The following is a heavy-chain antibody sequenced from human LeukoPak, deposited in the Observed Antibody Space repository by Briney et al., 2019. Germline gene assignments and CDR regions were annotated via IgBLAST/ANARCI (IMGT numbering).Heavy chain of an antibody. CDR3: ARDPSSVTLYFFDY. Sequence: ASLKVSCKASGYTFRGYYIHWLRQAPGQGLEWMGWIDANNSDTKSAQKFQGRVTMSRDTSINTAYMDLSSLSPDDAAVYYCARDPSSVTLYFFDYWGQGTLVTVSS. D-gene: IGHD4-11*01. CDR2: IDANNSDT. V-gene: IGHV1-2*02. CDR1: GYTFRGYY. J-gene: IGHJ4*02.